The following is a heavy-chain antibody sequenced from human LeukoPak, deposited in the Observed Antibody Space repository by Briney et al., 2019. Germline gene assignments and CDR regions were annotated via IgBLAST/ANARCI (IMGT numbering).Heavy chain of an antibody. CDR3: ARSSEALRDYFDY. CDR1: GFTFSSYA. J-gene: IGHJ4*02. Sequence: PGGSLRLSCAASGFTFSSYAMHWVRQAPGKGLEWVAVISYDGSNKYYADSVKGRFTISRDNSKNTLYLQMNSLRAEDTAVYYCARSSEALRDYFDYWGQGTLVTVSS. V-gene: IGHV3-30-3*01. CDR2: ISYDGSNK.